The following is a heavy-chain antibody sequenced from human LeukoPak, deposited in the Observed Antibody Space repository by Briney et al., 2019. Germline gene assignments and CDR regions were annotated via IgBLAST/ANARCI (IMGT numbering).Heavy chain of an antibody. Sequence: SETLSLTCTVSGGSISSYYWSWIRQPAGKGLELIGRIYTSGSTNYNPSLKSRVTMSVDPCKNQFSLKLSSVTAADTAVYYCARDYYSEISYYYYMDVWGKGTTVTVSS. CDR1: GGSISSYY. D-gene: IGHD3-10*01. J-gene: IGHJ6*03. CDR3: ARDYYSEISYYYYMDV. CDR2: IYTSGST. V-gene: IGHV4-4*07.